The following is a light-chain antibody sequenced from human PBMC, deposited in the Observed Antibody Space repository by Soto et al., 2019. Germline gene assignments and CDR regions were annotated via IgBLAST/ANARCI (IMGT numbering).Light chain of an antibody. J-gene: IGLJ2*01. Sequence: QSVLTQPPSASGSPGQSVTISCTGTSSDVGGYNYVSWYQQHPGKAPKVMIYEVIKRPPGVPDRFSGSKSGNTASLTVSGLHADDEADYYPTSYAVSNTLDLFGAGTKVTVL. CDR1: SSDVGGYNY. V-gene: IGLV2-8*01. CDR3: TSYAVSNTLDL. CDR2: EVI.